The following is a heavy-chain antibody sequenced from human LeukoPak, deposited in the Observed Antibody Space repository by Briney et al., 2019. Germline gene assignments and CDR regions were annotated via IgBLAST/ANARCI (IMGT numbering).Heavy chain of an antibody. Sequence: SETLSLTCTVSGDSINSAYWSWMRQPPGKGLEWIGYINYDGDGSYNPSLKSRVTMSIDTSTNQFSLKLSSVTAADTAFYYCARRKGSGPYKHWFDPWRQGSLVTVSS. CDR2: INYDGDG. V-gene: IGHV4-59*12. D-gene: IGHD6-19*01. J-gene: IGHJ5*02. CDR3: ARRKGSGPYKHWFDP. CDR1: GDSINSAY.